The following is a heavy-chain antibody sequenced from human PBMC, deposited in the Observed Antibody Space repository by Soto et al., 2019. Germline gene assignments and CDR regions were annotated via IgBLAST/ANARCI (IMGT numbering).Heavy chain of an antibody. CDR2: INPSGGAT. J-gene: IGHJ5*02. CDR3: ATSRGLYDYGST. V-gene: IGHV1-46*01. Sequence: ASVKVSCKASGYTFTKYYIHWVRQAPGQGLQWLGIINPSGGATTYAQKFQGRVTMTRDTSTSTVFLELRSLRSEDTAIFYCATSRGLYDYGSTWGQGTLVTVSS. CDR1: GYTFTKYY. D-gene: IGHD4-17*01.